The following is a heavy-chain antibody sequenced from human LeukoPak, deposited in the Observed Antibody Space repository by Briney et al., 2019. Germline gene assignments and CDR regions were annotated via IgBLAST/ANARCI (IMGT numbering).Heavy chain of an antibody. CDR3: ARDILTKQAYSGYDN. D-gene: IGHD5-12*01. V-gene: IGHV3-48*02. CDR2: ISSSSNTT. CDR1: GFTFSSYS. J-gene: IGHJ4*02. Sequence: PGGSLRLSCAASGFTFSSYSMNWVRQAPGKGLEWVSYISSSSNTTYYADSVKGRFTISRDNAKNSLYLQMNSLRDEDTAVHYCARDILTKQAYSGYDNWGQGTLVTVSS.